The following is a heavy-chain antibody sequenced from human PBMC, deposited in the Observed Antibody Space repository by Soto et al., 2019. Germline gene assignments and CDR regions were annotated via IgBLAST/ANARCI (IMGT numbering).Heavy chain of an antibody. V-gene: IGHV3-21*01. CDR3: ARLGGYSYGHFDY. J-gene: IGHJ4*02. CDR1: GFTFSSYS. Sequence: GGSLRLSCAASGFTFSSYSMNWVRQAPGKGLEWVSSISSSSYIYYADSVKGRFTISRDNAKSSLYLQMNSLRAEDTAVYYCARLGGYSYGHFDYWGQGTLVTVSS. D-gene: IGHD5-18*01. CDR2: ISSSSYI.